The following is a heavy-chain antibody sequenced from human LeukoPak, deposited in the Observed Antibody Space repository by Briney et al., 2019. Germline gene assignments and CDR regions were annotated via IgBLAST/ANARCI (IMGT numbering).Heavy chain of an antibody. CDR2: ISGSGGST. Sequence: SGGSLRLSCAASGFTFSSYAMSWVRQAPGKGLEWVSDISGSGGSTYYADSVKGRFTISRDNSKNTLYLQMNSLRAEDTAVYYCAKDSGRDYYDSSGYYYPFDYWGQGTLVTVSS. V-gene: IGHV3-23*01. D-gene: IGHD3-22*01. J-gene: IGHJ4*02. CDR3: AKDSGRDYYDSSGYYYPFDY. CDR1: GFTFSSYA.